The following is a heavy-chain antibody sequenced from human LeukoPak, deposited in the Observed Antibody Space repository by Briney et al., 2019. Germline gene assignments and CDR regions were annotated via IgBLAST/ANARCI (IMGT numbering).Heavy chain of an antibody. J-gene: IGHJ5*02. D-gene: IGHD2-15*01. CDR2: IKQDVSEK. V-gene: IGHV3-7*01. CDR3: ARGFCGGTCLTNWFDP. CDR1: GFTFSKTW. Sequence: PGGSLRLSCVASGFTFSKTWMNWVRQVPGKGLEWVANIKQDVSEKYYADSVKGRFTISRDNAKNSVYLQMNSLRAEDTAVYYCARGFCGGTCLTNWFDPWGQGTLVTVSS.